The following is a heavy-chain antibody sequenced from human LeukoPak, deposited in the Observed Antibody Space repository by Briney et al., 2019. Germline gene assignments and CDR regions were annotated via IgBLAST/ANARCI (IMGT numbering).Heavy chain of an antibody. CDR1: GYTFTSYD. CDR3: ARGSLYYDFWSGYTVNAFDI. V-gene: IGHV1-8*01. Sequence: VKVSCKASGYTFTSYDINWVRQATGQGLEWIGWMNPNSGNTGYAQKFQGRVTITRDTSASTAYMELSSLRSEDTAVYYCARGSLYYDFWSGYTVNAFDIWGQGTMVTVSS. D-gene: IGHD3-3*01. J-gene: IGHJ3*02. CDR2: MNPNSGNT.